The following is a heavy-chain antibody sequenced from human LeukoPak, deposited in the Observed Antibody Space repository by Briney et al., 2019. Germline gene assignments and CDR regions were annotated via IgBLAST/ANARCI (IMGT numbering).Heavy chain of an antibody. CDR1: GYTFTGYY. CDR3: ARDRVPAAIFGWFDP. Sequence: ASVKVSCKASGYTFTGYYMHWVRQAPGQGLEWMGWINPNSGGTNYAQKFQGRVTMTRDTSISTAYMELSRLRSDDTAVYYCARDRVPAAIFGWFDPWGQGTLVTVSS. CDR2: INPNSGGT. D-gene: IGHD2-2*01. J-gene: IGHJ5*02. V-gene: IGHV1-2*02.